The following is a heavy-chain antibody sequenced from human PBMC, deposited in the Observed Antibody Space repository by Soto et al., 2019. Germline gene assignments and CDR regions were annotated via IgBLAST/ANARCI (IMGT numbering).Heavy chain of an antibody. J-gene: IGHJ4*02. CDR2: ISSSGSTI. Sequence: QVQLVESGGGLVKPGGSLRLSCAASGFTFSDYYMSWIRQAPGKGLEWVSYISSSGSTIYYADSVKGRFTISRDNAKNSLYLQMNSPRAEDTAVYYCARDLSKYYSNYEGGFYWGQGTLVTVSS. V-gene: IGHV3-11*01. CDR3: ARDLSKYYSNYEGGFY. D-gene: IGHD4-4*01. CDR1: GFTFSDYY.